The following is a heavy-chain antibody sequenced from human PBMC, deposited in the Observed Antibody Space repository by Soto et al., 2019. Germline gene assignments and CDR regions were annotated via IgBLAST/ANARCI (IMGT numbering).Heavy chain of an antibody. CDR2: INQDGSVK. CDR1: GFTFNNHW. Sequence: HPGGSLRLSCAASGFTFNNHWMHWVRQAPGKGLEWVANINQDGSVKYYVDSVKGRFTISRDNAKNSLYLRMNTLRAEDSALYYCARPAVVRVAWSYDHWGQGTLVTVS. J-gene: IGHJ4*02. V-gene: IGHV3-7*01. D-gene: IGHD3-10*01. CDR3: ARPAVVRVAWSYDH.